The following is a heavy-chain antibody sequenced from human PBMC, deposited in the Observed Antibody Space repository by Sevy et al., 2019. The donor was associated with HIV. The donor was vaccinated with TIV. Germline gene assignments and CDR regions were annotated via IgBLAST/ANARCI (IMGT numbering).Heavy chain of an antibody. CDR1: GFIFSNHG. CDR2: IWYDGSDT. J-gene: IGHJ6*02. CDR3: ARDVDSNYDGIDA. D-gene: IGHD4-4*01. Sequence: GGSLRLSCAASGFIFSNHGMHWARQPPGKGLEWVARIWYDGSDTYYGESVKGRFTISRDNSKNTVDLQMNSLRVEDTAVYYCARDVDSNYDGIDAWGQGTTVTVSS. V-gene: IGHV3-33*01.